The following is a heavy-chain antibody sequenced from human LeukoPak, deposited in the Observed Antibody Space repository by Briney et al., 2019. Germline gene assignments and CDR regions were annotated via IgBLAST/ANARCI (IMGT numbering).Heavy chain of an antibody. D-gene: IGHD2-8*01. CDR1: GFTVSSKH. J-gene: IGHJ4*02. CDR2: IYTGGII. V-gene: IGHV3-53*01. CDR3: ARDNAPSGGGLDY. Sequence: GGSLRLACAASGFTVSSKHMTSVRQAPGKGLGWVSEIYTGGIIFYADSVTGRFPIYKDNPKITMYLQMDSLGVEDTARYYCARDNAPSGGGLDYWGQGTLGTVSA.